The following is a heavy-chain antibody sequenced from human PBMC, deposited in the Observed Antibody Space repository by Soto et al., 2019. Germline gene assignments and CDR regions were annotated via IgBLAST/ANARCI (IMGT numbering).Heavy chain of an antibody. V-gene: IGHV1-18*01. CDR3: ARRGGGYCSSTSCYVYYYYYMDV. Sequence: ASVKVSCKASGYTFTSYGISWVRQAPGQGLEWMGWISAYNGNTNYAQKLQGRVTMTTDTSTSTAYMELRSLRSDDTAVYYCARRGGGYCSSTSCYVYYYYYMDVWGKGTTVTVSS. CDR2: ISAYNGNT. J-gene: IGHJ6*03. D-gene: IGHD2-2*01. CDR1: GYTFTSYG.